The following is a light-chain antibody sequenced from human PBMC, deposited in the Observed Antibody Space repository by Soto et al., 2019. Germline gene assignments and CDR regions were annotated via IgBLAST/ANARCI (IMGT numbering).Light chain of an antibody. V-gene: IGKV3-15*01. CDR2: YAS. CDR3: QQYDKWPHT. Sequence: EMVMTQSPATLSVSPGERATLSCRASQNLSRNLAWYQQQPGQAPRLLIFYASTRATGIPARFSGSGSGTDFALTISSLQSEALAVYYCQQYDKWPHTFGQGTKLEIK. CDR1: QNLSRN. J-gene: IGKJ2*01.